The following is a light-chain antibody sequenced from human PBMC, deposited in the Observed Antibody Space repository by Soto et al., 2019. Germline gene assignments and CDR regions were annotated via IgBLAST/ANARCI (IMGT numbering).Light chain of an antibody. J-gene: IGKJ4*01. CDR3: QRCYGYSLT. CDR1: QSIDSW. CDR2: KVS. V-gene: IGKV1-5*03. Sequence: DIQMTQSPATLSASVGDRVTIACRASQSIDSWLAWYQQKPGKAPKLLIYKVSSLESGVPSRFSGSGSGTEVTLTISSLRPDVSSNYYCQRCYGYSLTFGGGTKVEIK.